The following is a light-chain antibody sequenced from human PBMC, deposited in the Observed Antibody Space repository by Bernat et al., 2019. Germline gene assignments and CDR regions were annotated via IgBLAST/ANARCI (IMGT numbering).Light chain of an antibody. Sequence: DIVMTQTPLSSPVTLGQPASISFRSSVSLVNSDGDTYGSWLDQRPGQPPILLIYKISNRLSGVPDRFSGGGAGTDFTLKISRVEPEVVGVYCCMQTPELPWTFGQGTKVESK. J-gene: IGKJ1*01. CDR2: KIS. CDR3: MQTPELPWT. V-gene: IGKV2-24*01. CDR1: VSLVNSDGDTY.